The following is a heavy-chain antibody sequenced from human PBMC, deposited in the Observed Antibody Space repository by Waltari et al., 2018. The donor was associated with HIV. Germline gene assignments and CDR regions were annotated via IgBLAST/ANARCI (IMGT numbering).Heavy chain of an antibody. CDR2: INHSGST. J-gene: IGHJ4*02. CDR3: ARGVRGIAAAGTGEFDY. V-gene: IGHV4-34*01. D-gene: IGHD6-13*01. Sequence: QVQLQQWGAGLLKPSETLSLTCAVYGGSFSGYYWRWIRQPPGKGLEWIGEINHSGSTNYNPSLKSRVTISVDTSKNQFSLKLSSVTAADTAVYYCARGVRGIAAAGTGEFDYWGQGTLVTVSS. CDR1: GGSFSGYY.